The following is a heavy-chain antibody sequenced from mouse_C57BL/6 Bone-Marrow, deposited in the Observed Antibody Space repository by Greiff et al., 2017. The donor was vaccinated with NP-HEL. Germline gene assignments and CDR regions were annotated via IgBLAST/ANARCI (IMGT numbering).Heavy chain of an antibody. V-gene: IGHV1-7*01. J-gene: IGHJ1*03. CDR3: ANLLLGYFDV. Sequence: VQLQQSGAELAKPGASVKLSCKASGYTFTGYWMHWVKQRPGQGLEWIGYINPSSGYTKYNQKFKDKATLTADKSSSTAYMQLSSLTDEDSAVYYCANLLLGYFDVWGTGTTVTVSS. CDR1: GYTFTGYW. D-gene: IGHD1-1*01. CDR2: INPSSGYT.